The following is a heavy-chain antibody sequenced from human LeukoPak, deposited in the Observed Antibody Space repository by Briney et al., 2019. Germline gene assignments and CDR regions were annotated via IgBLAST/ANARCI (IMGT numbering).Heavy chain of an antibody. CDR1: GYTLTELS. J-gene: IGHJ3*02. V-gene: IGHV1-24*01. D-gene: IGHD3-16*01. CDR3: ATDRWANGAFDI. CDR2: FGPEDGET. Sequence: ASVKVSCKVSGYTLTELSMHWVRQAPGKGLEWMGGFGPEDGETIYAQKFQGRVTMTEDTSTDTAYMELSSLRSEDTAVYYCATDRWANGAFDIWGQGTMVTVSS.